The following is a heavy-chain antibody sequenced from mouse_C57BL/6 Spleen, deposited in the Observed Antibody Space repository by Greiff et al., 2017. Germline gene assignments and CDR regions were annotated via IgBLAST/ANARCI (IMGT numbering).Heavy chain of an antibody. V-gene: IGHV10-3*01. J-gene: IGHJ1*03. CDR3: VRRGYDGSHWYFDV. CDR1: GFTFNTYA. D-gene: IGHD2-3*01. Sequence: EVQVVESGGGLVQPKGSLKLSCAASGFTFNTYAMHWVRQAPGKGLEWVARIRSKSSNYATYYADSVKDRFTISRDDSQSMLYLQMNNLKTEDTAMYYCVRRGYDGSHWYFDVWGTGTTVTVSS. CDR2: IRSKSSNYAT.